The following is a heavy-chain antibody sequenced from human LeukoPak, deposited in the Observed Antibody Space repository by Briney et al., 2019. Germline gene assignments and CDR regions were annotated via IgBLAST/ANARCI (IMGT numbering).Heavy chain of an antibody. CDR2: ISAYNGNT. Sequence: ASVNVSCKASGYTFTSYGISWVRQAPGQGLEWMGWISAYNGNTNYAQKLQGRVTMTTDTSTSTAYMELRSLRSDDTAVYYCARDPARAYCGGDCYYDYWGQGTLVTVSS. CDR3: ARDPARAYCGGDCYYDY. D-gene: IGHD2-21*02. CDR1: GYTFTSYG. J-gene: IGHJ4*02. V-gene: IGHV1-18*01.